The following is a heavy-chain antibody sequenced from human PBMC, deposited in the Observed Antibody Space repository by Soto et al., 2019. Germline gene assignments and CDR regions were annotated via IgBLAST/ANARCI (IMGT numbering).Heavy chain of an antibody. Sequence: QVQLVQSGAEVKKPGSAVKVSCKASGGKFSSYAISWVRQAPGQGLEWMGGFIPMFNRPHSARKFQGRVTITADETTSTAYMDLSSLRSEETAIYYCARGQFHHVSNYYYALDVWGQGTTVIVSS. CDR1: GGKFSSYA. CDR3: ARGQFHHVSNYYYALDV. CDR2: FIPMFNRP. J-gene: IGHJ6*02. V-gene: IGHV1-69*01.